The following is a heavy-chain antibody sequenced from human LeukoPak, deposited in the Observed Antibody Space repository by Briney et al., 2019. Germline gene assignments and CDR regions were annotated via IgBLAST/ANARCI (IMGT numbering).Heavy chain of an antibody. CDR3: AKSGGYSGYDPINYYYYYYMDV. J-gene: IGHJ6*03. V-gene: IGHV3-23*01. CDR1: GFTFSSYG. CDR2: ISGSGGST. Sequence: GGTLRLSCAASGFTFSSYGMSWVRQAPGKGLEWVSAISGSGGSTYYADSVKGRFTISRDNSKNTLYLQMNSLRAEDTAVYYCAKSGGYSGYDPINYYYYYYMDVWGKGTTVTISS. D-gene: IGHD5-12*01.